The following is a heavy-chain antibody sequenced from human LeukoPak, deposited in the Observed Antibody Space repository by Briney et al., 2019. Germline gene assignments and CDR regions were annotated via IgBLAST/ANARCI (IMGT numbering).Heavy chain of an antibody. CDR3: ARGRPITMVRGVGPDY. CDR2: INHSGST. D-gene: IGHD3-10*01. Sequence: PSETLSLTCAVYGGSFSGYYWSWIRQPPGKGLEWIGEINHSGSTNYNPSLKSRVTISVDTSKNQFSLKLSSVTAADTAVCYCARGRPITMVRGVGPDYWGQGTLVTVSS. V-gene: IGHV4-34*01. J-gene: IGHJ4*02. CDR1: GGSFSGYY.